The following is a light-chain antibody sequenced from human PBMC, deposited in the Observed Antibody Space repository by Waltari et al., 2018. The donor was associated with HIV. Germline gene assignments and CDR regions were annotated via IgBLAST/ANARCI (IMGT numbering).Light chain of an antibody. CDR2: DAS. J-gene: IGKJ4*01. Sequence: DIQMTQFPSSLSASVGDRVTITCQASQDIRDYLNWFQQKPGKAPNLLIFDASNLERGVPARFSGSRSGTDFTLTISSLQPEEFAKYYWKQYDDLITFGGGTKVEIK. CDR3: KQYDDLIT. V-gene: IGKV1-33*01. CDR1: QDIRDY.